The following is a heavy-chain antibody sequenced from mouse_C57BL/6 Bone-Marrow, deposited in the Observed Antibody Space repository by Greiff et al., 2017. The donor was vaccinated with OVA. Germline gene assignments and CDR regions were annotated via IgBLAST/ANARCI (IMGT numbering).Heavy chain of an antibody. J-gene: IGHJ1*03. CDR1: GYTFTNYW. D-gene: IGHD2-12*01. CDR2: IYPGGGYT. CDR3: ARRARRGYFDV. V-gene: IGHV1-63*01. Sequence: VQLQQSGAELVRPGTSVKMSCKASGYTFTNYWIGWAKQRPGHGLEWIGDIYPGGGYTNYNEKFKGKATLTADKSSSTAYMQFSSLTSEDSASYYWARRARRGYFDVWGTGTTVTVSS.